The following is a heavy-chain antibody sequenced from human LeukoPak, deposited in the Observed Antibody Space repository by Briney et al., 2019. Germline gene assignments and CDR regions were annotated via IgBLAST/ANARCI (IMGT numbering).Heavy chain of an antibody. D-gene: IGHD3-22*01. CDR1: GGTFSSYA. CDR2: IIPIFGTA. J-gene: IGHJ4*02. Sequence: GASVKVSCKASGGTFSSYAISWVRQAPGHGLEWMGGIIPIFGTANYAQKFQGRVTITADKSTSTAYMELSSLRSEDTAVYYCARRAHYYDSSGYYYYFDDWGQGTLVTVSS. V-gene: IGHV1-69*06. CDR3: ARRAHYYDSSGYYYYFDD.